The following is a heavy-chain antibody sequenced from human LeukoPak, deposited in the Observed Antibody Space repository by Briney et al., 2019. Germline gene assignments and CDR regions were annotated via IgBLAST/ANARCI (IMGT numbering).Heavy chain of an antibody. CDR2: ITSSGASA. Sequence: GGSLRPSCAASGFTLTSYAITCVRQAPGKGLEWFSGITSSGASAYYAASVKGRFTISRDNSENTLYLQINSLSAEDSGIYYCVRDEDLYSPTWYLLEDWGQGTLVTVSS. CDR3: VRDEDLYSPTWYLLED. V-gene: IGHV3-23*01. J-gene: IGHJ4*02. D-gene: IGHD4-23*01. CDR1: GFTLTSYA.